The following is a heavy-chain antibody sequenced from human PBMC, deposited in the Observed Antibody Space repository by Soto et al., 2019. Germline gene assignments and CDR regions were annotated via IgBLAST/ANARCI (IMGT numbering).Heavy chain of an antibody. Sequence: AASVKVSCKASGYTFTSYDINWVRQATGQGLEWMGWMNPNSGNTGYAQKFQGRVTMTRNTSISTAYMELSSLRAEDTAVYFCARDQTMPGPTTVDYWGQGILVTVSS. D-gene: IGHD1-1*01. J-gene: IGHJ4*02. CDR3: ARDQTMPGPTTVDY. CDR2: MNPNSGNT. CDR1: GYTFTSYD. V-gene: IGHV1-8*01.